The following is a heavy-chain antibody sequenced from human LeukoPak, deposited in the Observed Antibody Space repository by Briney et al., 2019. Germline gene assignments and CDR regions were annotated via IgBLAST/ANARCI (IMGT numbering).Heavy chain of an antibody. CDR1: GYTFTSYG. CDR2: ISAYNGNT. Sequence: ASVKVSCEASGYTFTSYGISWVRQAPGQGLEWMGWISAYNGNTNYAQKLQSRVTMTTDTSTSTAYMELRSLRSDDTAVYYCARAEPPVRGVIILPFDYWGQGTLVTVSS. D-gene: IGHD3-10*01. CDR3: ARAEPPVRGVIILPFDY. V-gene: IGHV1-18*01. J-gene: IGHJ4*02.